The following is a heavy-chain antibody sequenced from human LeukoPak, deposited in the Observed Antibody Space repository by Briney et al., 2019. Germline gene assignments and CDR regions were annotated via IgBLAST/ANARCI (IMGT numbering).Heavy chain of an antibody. V-gene: IGHV1-69*04. CDR2: IIPILGIA. CDR1: GGTFSSYA. Sequence: SVKVSCKASGGTFSSYAISWVRQAPGQGLEWMGRIIPILGIANYAQKFQGRVTITADKSTSTAYMELSSLRSEDTAVYYCARDLRHIVVVVAAAWFDPWGQGTLVTVSS. CDR3: ARDLRHIVVVVAAAWFDP. D-gene: IGHD2-15*01. J-gene: IGHJ5*02.